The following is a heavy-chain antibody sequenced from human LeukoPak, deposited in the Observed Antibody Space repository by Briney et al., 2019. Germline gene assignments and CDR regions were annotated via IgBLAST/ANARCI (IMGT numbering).Heavy chain of an antibody. CDR2: IKQDGSEK. V-gene: IGHV3-7*01. CDR1: GFTFSSYW. D-gene: IGHD6-19*01. Sequence: PGGSLRLSCAASGFTFSSYWMSWVRQAPGKGLEWVANIKQDGSEKYYVDSVKGRFTISRDNAKNSLYLQMNSLRAEDTAVYYCAREWGRIAVAGGPGYWGQGALVTVSS. J-gene: IGHJ4*02. CDR3: AREWGRIAVAGGPGY.